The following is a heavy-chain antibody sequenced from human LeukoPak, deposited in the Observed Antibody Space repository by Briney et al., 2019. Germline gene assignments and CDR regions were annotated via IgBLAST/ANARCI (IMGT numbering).Heavy chain of an antibody. CDR1: GFTFSSYS. CDR3: ARESHYYDSSGYYGGYYYYGMDV. J-gene: IGHJ6*02. D-gene: IGHD3-22*01. Sequence: GGSLRLSCAASGFTFSSYSMNWVRQAPGKGLEWVSSISSGSSYIYYADSVKGRFTISRDNAKNSLYLQMNSLRAEDTAVYYCARESHYYDSSGYYGGYYYYGMDVWGQGTTVTVSS. V-gene: IGHV3-21*01. CDR2: ISSGSSYI.